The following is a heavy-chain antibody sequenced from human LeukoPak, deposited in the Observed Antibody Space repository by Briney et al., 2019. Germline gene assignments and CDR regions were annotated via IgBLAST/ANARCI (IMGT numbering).Heavy chain of an antibody. J-gene: IGHJ3*02. D-gene: IGHD3-16*01. CDR1: GFTFSSYA. CDR3: AFWAEDAFDI. CDR2: ISSSSSTI. V-gene: IGHV3-48*01. Sequence: GGSLRLSCAASGFTFSSYAMSWVRQAPGKGLEWVSYISSSSSTIYYADSVKGRFTISRDNAKNSLYLQMNSLRAEDTAVYYCAFWAEDAFDIWGQGTMVTVSS.